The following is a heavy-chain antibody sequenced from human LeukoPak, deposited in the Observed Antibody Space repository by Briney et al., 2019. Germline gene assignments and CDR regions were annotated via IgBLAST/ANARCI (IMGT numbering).Heavy chain of an antibody. D-gene: IGHD3-22*01. J-gene: IGHJ4*02. Sequence: GASVKVSCKASGYTFTSYAMHWVRQAPGQRLEWMGWINAGNGNTKYSQKFQGRVTITRDTSASTAYMELSSLRSEDTAVYYCAKGDSSGYVFDYWGQGTLVTVSS. CDR1: GYTFTSYA. CDR3: AKGDSSGYVFDY. CDR2: INAGNGNT. V-gene: IGHV1-3*01.